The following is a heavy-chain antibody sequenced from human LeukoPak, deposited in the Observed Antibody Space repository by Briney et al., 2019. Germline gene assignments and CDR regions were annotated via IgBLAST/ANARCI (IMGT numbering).Heavy chain of an antibody. Sequence: GGSLRLSCAASGFTFSSYSMNWVRQAPGKGLEWVSSISGSSSYIYYADSVKGRFTISRDNAKNSLYLQMNSLRAEDTAVYYCARRGIATVAMDVWGKGTTVTVSS. CDR1: GFTFSSYS. J-gene: IGHJ6*03. D-gene: IGHD6-13*01. CDR3: ARRGIATVAMDV. V-gene: IGHV3-21*01. CDR2: ISGSSSYI.